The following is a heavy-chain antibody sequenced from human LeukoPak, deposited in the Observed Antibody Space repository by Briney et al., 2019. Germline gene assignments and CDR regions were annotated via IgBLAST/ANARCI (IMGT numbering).Heavy chain of an antibody. D-gene: IGHD3-22*01. Sequence: SETLSLTCTVSGFSISSSSYDWGGLRQPPGKGLEWIGSSYYSGSTYYNPSLKSRVTISVDTSKNQFSLKLSSVTAADTAVYYCAITSSGSQYYYGMDVWGQGTTVTVSS. J-gene: IGHJ6*02. CDR1: GFSISSSSYD. V-gene: IGHV4-39*01. CDR3: AITSSGSQYYYGMDV. CDR2: SYYSGST.